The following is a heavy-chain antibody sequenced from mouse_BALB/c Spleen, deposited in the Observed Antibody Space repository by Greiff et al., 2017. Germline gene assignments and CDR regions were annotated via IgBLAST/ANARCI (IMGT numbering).Heavy chain of an antibody. CDR2: ISSGSSTI. CDR1: GFTFSSFG. J-gene: IGHJ3*01. CDR3: ARVDYGNYGAY. Sequence: EVQGVESGGGLVQPGGSRKLSCAASGFTFSSFGMHWVRQAPEKGLEWVAYISSGSSTIYYAGTVKGRFTISRDNPKNTLFLQMTSLRSEDTAMYYCARVDYGNYGAYWGRGTLVTVSA. V-gene: IGHV5-17*02. D-gene: IGHD2-1*01.